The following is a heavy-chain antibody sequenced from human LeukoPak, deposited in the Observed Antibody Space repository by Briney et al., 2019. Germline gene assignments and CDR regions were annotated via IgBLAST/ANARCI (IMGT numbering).Heavy chain of an antibody. Sequence: SETLSLTCTVSSGSISSYYWSWIRQPPGKGLEWIGYIYYSGSTNYNPSLKSRVTISVDTSKNQFSLKLSSVTAADTAVYYCARVMSGYSYGYPDYWGQGTLVTVSS. V-gene: IGHV4-59*01. CDR2: IYYSGST. CDR3: ARVMSGYSYGYPDY. CDR1: SGSISSYY. D-gene: IGHD5-18*01. J-gene: IGHJ4*02.